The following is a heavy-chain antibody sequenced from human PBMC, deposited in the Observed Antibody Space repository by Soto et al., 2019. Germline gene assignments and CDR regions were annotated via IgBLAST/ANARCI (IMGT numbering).Heavy chain of an antibody. CDR3: ARLGGYVSVGYYYLWDS. J-gene: IGHJ4*02. Sequence: QLQLQESGPGLVKPSETLSLTCRVSDGSMNSDGSYWGWIRQPPGKGLEWIGVINHSGSTYHNLSPKGRVTMSVDASRNQFSLKLTSMTAADTAVYYCARLGGYVSVGYYYLWDSWGQGTLVTVSS. CDR2: INHSGST. CDR1: DGSMNSDGSY. V-gene: IGHV4-39*01. D-gene: IGHD3-22*01.